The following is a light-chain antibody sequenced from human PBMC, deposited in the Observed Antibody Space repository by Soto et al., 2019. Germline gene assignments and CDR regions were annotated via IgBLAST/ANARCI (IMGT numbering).Light chain of an antibody. J-gene: IGKJ2*01. CDR1: QDISKY. CDR3: QQYDSFPRT. CDR2: HSS. V-gene: IGKV1-33*01. Sequence: DILMTQSPSSLSPSVGDRVTITCQASQDISKYLNWYQQKPGKAPRLLIYHSSNLETGVPSRFSGSGSGTHFTFTISSLQPKDIATYFCQQYDSFPRTFGQGTKLDLK.